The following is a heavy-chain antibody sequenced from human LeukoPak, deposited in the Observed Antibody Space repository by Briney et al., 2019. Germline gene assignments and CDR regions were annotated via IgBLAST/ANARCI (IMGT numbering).Heavy chain of an antibody. CDR3: ARGEIAVAGLDPYMDV. V-gene: IGHV3-7*01. CDR1: GFTFSSYW. J-gene: IGHJ6*03. Sequence: QPGGSLRLSCAASGFTFSSYWMSWVRQAPGKGLEWVANIKQDGSEKYYVDSVKGRFTISRDNAKNSLYLQMNSLRAEDTAVYYCARGEIAVAGLDPYMDVWGKGTTVTVSS. D-gene: IGHD6-19*01. CDR2: IKQDGSEK.